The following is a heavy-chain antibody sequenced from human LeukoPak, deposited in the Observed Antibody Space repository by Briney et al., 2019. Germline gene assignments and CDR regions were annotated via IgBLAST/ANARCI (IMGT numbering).Heavy chain of an antibody. CDR1: GYTFTSYY. J-gene: IGHJ4*02. V-gene: IGHV1-46*01. CDR2: INPSGGGT. Sequence: ASVKVSCKASGYTFTSYYMHWVRQVPGQGLEWMGIINPSGGGTSYAQKFQGRVTMTRDTSTSTVYMELSSLRSEDTAVYYCAREGPRIAALGEDFDYWGQGTLVTVSS. D-gene: IGHD6-6*01. CDR3: AREGPRIAALGEDFDY.